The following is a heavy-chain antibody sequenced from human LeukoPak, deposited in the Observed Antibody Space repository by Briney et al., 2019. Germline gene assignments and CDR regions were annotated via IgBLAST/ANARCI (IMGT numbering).Heavy chain of an antibody. CDR2: IYYSGST. CDR1: GGSTSSYY. Sequence: SETLSLTCTVSGGSTSSYYWSWIRQPPGKGLEWIGYIYYSGSTNYNPSLKSRVTMSVDTSKNQFSLKLSSVTAADTAVYYCARDYSSSWYYYYYMDVWGKGTTVTASS. V-gene: IGHV4-59*12. J-gene: IGHJ6*03. D-gene: IGHD6-13*01. CDR3: ARDYSSSWYYYYYMDV.